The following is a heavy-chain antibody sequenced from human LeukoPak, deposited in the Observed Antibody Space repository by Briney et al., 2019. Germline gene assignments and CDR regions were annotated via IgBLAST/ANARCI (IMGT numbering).Heavy chain of an antibody. CDR3: AKDVHDGSGIYFDY. D-gene: IGHD3-10*01. Sequence: RGALRLSCAASGFTFSSYAMSWVRQAPGKGMEWISAISGSGGSTYYAHSVKGRFTISRDNSKNTLYLQMNSLRAEDTAVYYCAKDVHDGSGIYFDYWGQGTLVTVSS. J-gene: IGHJ4*02. CDR1: GFTFSSYA. V-gene: IGHV3-23*01. CDR2: ISGSGGST.